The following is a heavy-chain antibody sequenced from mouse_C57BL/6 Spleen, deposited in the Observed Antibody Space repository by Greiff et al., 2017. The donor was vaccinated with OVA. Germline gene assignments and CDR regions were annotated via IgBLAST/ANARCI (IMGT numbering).Heavy chain of an antibody. CDR1: GYTFTDYN. CDR2: INPNNGGT. Sequence: EVQLKESGPELVKPGASVKIPCKASGYTFTDYNMDWVKQSHGKSLEWIGDINPNNGGTIYNQKFKGKATLTVDKSSSTAYMELRSLTSEDTAVYYCARSRANSPLAYWGQGTLVTVSA. CDR3: ARSRANSPLAY. D-gene: IGHD3-1*01. V-gene: IGHV1-18*01. J-gene: IGHJ3*01.